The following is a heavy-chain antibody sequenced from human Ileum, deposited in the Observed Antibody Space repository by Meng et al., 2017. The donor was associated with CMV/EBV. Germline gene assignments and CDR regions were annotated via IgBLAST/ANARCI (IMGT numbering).Heavy chain of an antibody. J-gene: IGHJ4*02. CDR2: IYSSGST. CDR1: CDSTSGFF. D-gene: IGHD6-19*01. Sequence: GQLQGSGCGRVMPSETLSLPCTVSCDSTSGFFWSWIRQPAGTGLEWIGRIYSSGSTFYNPSLESRVTMSIDTSKNQFSLRLASVTAADTAVYFCAKEQSIGIAVTGIFDFWGQGALVTVSS. CDR3: AKEQSIGIAVTGIFDF. V-gene: IGHV4-4*07.